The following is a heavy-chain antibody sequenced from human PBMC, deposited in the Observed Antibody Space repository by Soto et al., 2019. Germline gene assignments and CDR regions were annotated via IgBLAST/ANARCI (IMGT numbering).Heavy chain of an antibody. CDR1: GGTISGYY. D-gene: IGHD3-3*01. CDR3: ARGQRFSDWFDP. CDR2: IYSSGNT. J-gene: IGHJ5*02. Sequence: SETLSLTCSVSGGTISGYYWTWIRQPAGKGLEWIGRIYSSGNTKYNPSLQSRVTMSLDTSNNQFSLRLTSVTAADTAVYYCARGQRFSDWFDPWGQGTLGTVSS. V-gene: IGHV4-4*07.